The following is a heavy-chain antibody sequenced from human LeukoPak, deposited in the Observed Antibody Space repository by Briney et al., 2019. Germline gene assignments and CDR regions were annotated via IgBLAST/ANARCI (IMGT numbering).Heavy chain of an antibody. CDR2: IYYSGST. J-gene: IGHJ4*02. Sequence: PSETLSLTCTVSGGSISSSSYYWGWIRQPPGKGLEWIGSIYYSGSTYYNPSLKSRVTISVDTSKNQFSLKLSSVTAADTAVYYCARSKDFPFFDAWGQGTLVTVSS. CDR1: GGSISSSSYY. D-gene: IGHD5/OR15-5a*01. CDR3: ARSKDFPFFDA. V-gene: IGHV4-39*07.